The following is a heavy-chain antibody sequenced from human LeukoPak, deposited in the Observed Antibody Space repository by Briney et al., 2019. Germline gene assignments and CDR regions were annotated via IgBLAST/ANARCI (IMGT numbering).Heavy chain of an antibody. CDR1: GYTFTGYY. J-gene: IGHJ6*03. V-gene: IGHV1-2*02. Sequence: RASVNVSCKASGYTFTGYYMHWVRQAPGQGLEWMGWINPNSGGTNYAQKFQGRVTMTRDTSISTAFMELRRLRSDDTAVYYCARDRDYGDYRPPPYYYYMDVWGKGTTVTVSS. CDR3: ARDRDYGDYRPPPYYYYMDV. D-gene: IGHD4-17*01. CDR2: INPNSGGT.